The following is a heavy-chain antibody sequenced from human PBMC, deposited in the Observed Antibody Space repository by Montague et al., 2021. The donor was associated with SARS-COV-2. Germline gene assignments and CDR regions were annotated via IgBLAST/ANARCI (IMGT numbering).Heavy chain of an antibody. CDR3: ARDLWVWLSVEGSFDY. CDR2: IYYSGST. V-gene: IGHV4-39*07. Sequence: SETLSLTCTVSGGSISSSSYYWGWIRQPPGKGLEWIGSIYYSGSTYYNPSLKSRVTISVDTSKNQFSLKLSSMTAADTAVYYCARDLWVWLSVEGSFDYWSQGTLVTVSS. D-gene: IGHD5-12*01. CDR1: GGSISSSSYY. J-gene: IGHJ4*02.